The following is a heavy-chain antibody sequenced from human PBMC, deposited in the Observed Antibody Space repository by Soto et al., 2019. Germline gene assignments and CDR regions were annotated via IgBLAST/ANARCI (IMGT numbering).Heavy chain of an antibody. CDR2: TSGTGGST. V-gene: IGHV3-23*04. J-gene: IGHJ6*02. D-gene: IGHD3-22*01. CDR1: GFTFSSYA. Sequence: VQLVQSGAEVKKPGSSVKVSCKASGFTFSSYAMSWVRQAPGKGLEWVSGTSGTGGSTYYADSVKGRLTISRDNSKKTLYLQMNSLRAEDTALYYCARGEGFYDSTGYSSPHAMDVWGQGTTVTVSS. CDR3: ARGEGFYDSTGYSSPHAMDV.